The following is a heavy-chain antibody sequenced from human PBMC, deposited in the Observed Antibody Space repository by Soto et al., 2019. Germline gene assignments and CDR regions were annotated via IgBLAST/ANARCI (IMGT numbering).Heavy chain of an antibody. V-gene: IGHV4-38-2*02. Sequence: XTLYLPCAVSGXSLSSGYYWGWIRQPPGKWLEWIGSIYHSGSTSYNPSLKSRVTISVDASKNQFSLKLSSVTAEGTAVYYCARDNPITIFGVVHSWFDPWGQGTLGTVS. D-gene: IGHD3-3*01. J-gene: IGHJ5*02. CDR2: IYHSGST. CDR3: ARDNPITIFGVVHSWFDP. CDR1: GXSLSSGYY.